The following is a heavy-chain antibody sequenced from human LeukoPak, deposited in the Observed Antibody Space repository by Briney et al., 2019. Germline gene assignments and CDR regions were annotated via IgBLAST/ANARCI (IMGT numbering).Heavy chain of an antibody. J-gene: IGHJ3*02. V-gene: IGHV4-4*07. D-gene: IGHD3-22*01. CDR3: ARDSWGYHDSSGYSHDAFDI. CDR2: IYTSGST. CDR1: GGSISSYY. Sequence: SETLSLTCTVSGGSISSYYWSWIRQPAGKGLEWIGRIYTSGSTNYNPSLKSRVTMSVDTSKNQFSLKLSSVTAADTAVYYCARDSWGYHDSSGYSHDAFDIWGQGTMVTVSS.